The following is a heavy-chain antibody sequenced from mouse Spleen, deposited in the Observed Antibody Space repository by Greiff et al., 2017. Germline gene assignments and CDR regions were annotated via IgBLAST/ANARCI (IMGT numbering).Heavy chain of an antibody. CDR1: GYTFTSYW. CDR3: AREEIYYGNYLRAWFAY. CDR2: IYPGSGST. V-gene: IGHV1-55*01. D-gene: IGHD2-1*01. J-gene: IGHJ3*01. Sequence: QVQLQQPGAELVKPGASVKMSCKASGYTFTSYWITWVKQRPGQGLEWIGDIYPGSGSTNYNEKFKSKATLTVDTSSSTAYMQLSSLTSEYSAVYYCAREEIYYGNYLRAWFAYWGQGTLVTVSA.